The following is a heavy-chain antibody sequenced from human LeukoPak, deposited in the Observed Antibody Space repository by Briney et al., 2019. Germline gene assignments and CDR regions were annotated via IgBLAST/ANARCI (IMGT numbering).Heavy chain of an antibody. V-gene: IGHV3-21*01. Sequence: GGSLRLSCAASGFTFSSYTMNWVRQAPGKGLEWVSSIRSSGSYVYYADSVKGRFTISRDNAENSLYLQMNSLRAEDTAVYYCARDVQIDYWGPGTLVTVSS. CDR3: ARDVQIDY. J-gene: IGHJ4*02. D-gene: IGHD1-1*01. CDR2: IRSSGSYV. CDR1: GFTFSSYT.